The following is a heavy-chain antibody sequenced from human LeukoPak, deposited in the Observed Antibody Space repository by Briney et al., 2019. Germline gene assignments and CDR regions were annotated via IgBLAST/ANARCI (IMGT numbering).Heavy chain of an antibody. Sequence: GGSLRLSCTASGFTFGDYLMSWFRQAPGKGLEGIGFISGGTTEYAASVKGRFNISRDDSTSIAYLQMKSLKTEDKDVYYCSRGSGWLSVYWGQGTLVTVSS. CDR2: ISGGTT. V-gene: IGHV3-49*03. CDR1: GFTFGDYL. D-gene: IGHD6-19*01. CDR3: SRGSGWLSVY. J-gene: IGHJ4*02.